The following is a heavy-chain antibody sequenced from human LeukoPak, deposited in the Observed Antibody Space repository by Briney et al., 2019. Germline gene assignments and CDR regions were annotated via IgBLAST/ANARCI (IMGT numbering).Heavy chain of an antibody. D-gene: IGHD5-24*01. CDR1: GYTFTTFW. V-gene: IGHV5-51*01. CDR2: IYPGDSDI. J-gene: IGHJ4*02. Sequence: GESLKISCKASGYTFTTFWIGWVREMPGKGLEWLGVIYPGDSDIRDSPTFQGQVTISADKSIGTAYLQWTGLKASDTAMYYCARFTSRWPFYFDYWGQGSLVTVSS. CDR3: ARFTSRWPFYFDY.